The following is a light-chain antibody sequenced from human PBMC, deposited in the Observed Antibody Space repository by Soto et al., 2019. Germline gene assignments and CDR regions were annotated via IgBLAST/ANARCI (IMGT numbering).Light chain of an antibody. CDR2: GAS. V-gene: IGKV3D-20*02. Sequence: IVLTQSPGTLSLSPGERATLSCRASQSVSSSYLAWYQQKPGQAPRLLIYGASSRATGIPDRFSGSGSGTDFTLTISRLEPEDFAVYYCQQRSNWPPTFGQGTRLEI. CDR3: QQRSNWPPT. J-gene: IGKJ5*01. CDR1: QSVSSSY.